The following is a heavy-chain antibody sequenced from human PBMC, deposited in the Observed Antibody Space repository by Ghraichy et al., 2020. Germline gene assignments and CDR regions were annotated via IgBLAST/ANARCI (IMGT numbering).Heavy chain of an antibody. CDR1: GGSFSGYY. Sequence: SETLSLTCAVYGGSFSGYYWSWIRQPPGKGLEWIGEINHSGSTNYNPSLKSRVTISVDTSKNQFSLKLSSVTAADTAVYYCASVFGPYSSSSGADYWGQGTLVTVSS. D-gene: IGHD6-6*01. CDR3: ASVFGPYSSSSGADY. V-gene: IGHV4-34*01. J-gene: IGHJ4*02. CDR2: INHSGST.